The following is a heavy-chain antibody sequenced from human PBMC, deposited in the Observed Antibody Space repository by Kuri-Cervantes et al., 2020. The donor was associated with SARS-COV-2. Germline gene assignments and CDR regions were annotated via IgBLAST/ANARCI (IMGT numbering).Heavy chain of an antibody. V-gene: IGHV3-30*04. CDR1: VFTFSSYA. Sequence: LSLTCASSVFTFSSYAMHWVRQAPGKGLEWVAVISYDGRNKYYADSGKGRFTISRDNSKNTLYLQMNSLRAEDTAVYYCERGTSINIVVVPAAILDYWGQGTLVTVSS. J-gene: IGHJ4*02. CDR3: ERGTSINIVVVPAAILDY. D-gene: IGHD2-2*01. CDR2: ISYDGRNK.